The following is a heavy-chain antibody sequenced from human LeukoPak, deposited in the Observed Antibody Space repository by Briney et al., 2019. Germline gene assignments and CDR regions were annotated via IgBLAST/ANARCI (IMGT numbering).Heavy chain of an antibody. V-gene: IGHV4-61*10. Sequence: SETLSLTCTVSGGSINSGSYFWDWIRQPAGKGLEWIGRIHVSGNINNNPSLKSRDTMSTDTSKNQFSLNLRSVTAADTAVYYCARERYSSRGVYGMDVWGQGTTVTVSS. D-gene: IGHD6-13*01. CDR2: IHVSGNI. J-gene: IGHJ6*02. CDR1: GGSINSGSYF. CDR3: ARERYSSRGVYGMDV.